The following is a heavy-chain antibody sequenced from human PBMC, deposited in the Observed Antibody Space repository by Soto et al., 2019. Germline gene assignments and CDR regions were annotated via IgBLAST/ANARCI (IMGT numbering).Heavy chain of an antibody. V-gene: IGHV4-31*03. CDR3: ARGLPWLVRGGYYFDY. J-gene: IGHJ4*02. D-gene: IGHD6-19*01. Sequence: SETLSLTCTVSGGSISSGGYYWSWIRQHPGKGLEWIGYIYYSGSTYYNPSLKSRVTISVDTSKNQFSLKLSSVTAADTAVYYCARGLPWLVRGGYYFDYWGQGTLVTVSS. CDR2: IYYSGST. CDR1: GGSISSGGYY.